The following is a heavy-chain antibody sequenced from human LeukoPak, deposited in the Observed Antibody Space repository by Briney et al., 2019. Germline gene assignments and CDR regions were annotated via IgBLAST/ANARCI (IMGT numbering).Heavy chain of an antibody. Sequence: GASVKVSCKASGYTFTGYYMHWVRQAPGQGLEWMGWINPNSGGTNYAQKFQGRVTMTRDTSISTAYMELSRLRSDDTAVYYCAGWTPFRYYYYGMDVWGQGTTVTVSS. CDR3: AGWTPFRYYYYGMDV. CDR1: GYTFTGYY. J-gene: IGHJ6*02. V-gene: IGHV1-2*02. CDR2: INPNSGGT. D-gene: IGHD2/OR15-2a*01.